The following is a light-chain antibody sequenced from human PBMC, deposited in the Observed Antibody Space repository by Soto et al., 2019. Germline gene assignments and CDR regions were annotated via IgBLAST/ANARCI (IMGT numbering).Light chain of an antibody. Sequence: QSVLTQPPSASGTPGQRVTISCSGSSSNIGSNSVYWHQQLPGTAPKLLIYRNNQRPSGVPARFSGSKSGNTASLTVSGLQTEDEADYYCSSYGGFNNVLFGGGTKLNVL. CDR2: RNN. CDR3: SSYGGFNNVL. J-gene: IGLJ2*01. CDR1: SSNIGSNS. V-gene: IGLV1-44*01.